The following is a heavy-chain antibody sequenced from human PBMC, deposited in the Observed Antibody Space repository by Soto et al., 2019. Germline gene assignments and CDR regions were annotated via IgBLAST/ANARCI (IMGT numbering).Heavy chain of an antibody. J-gene: IGHJ6*02. CDR2: IIPMSGKG. D-gene: IGHD6-19*01. CDR1: GGTFSSYA. Sequence: QVQLVQSGAEVKKPGTSVKVSCKASGGTFSSYAISWVRQAPGQGLEWMGGIIPMSGKGKFPQQLQGRVTITADESTRTVYMEQSSLRSEDPAVYYCARDRQDSNGWYKFFYGLDVWGQGTTVTVSS. CDR3: ARDRQDSNGWYKFFYGLDV. V-gene: IGHV1-69*01.